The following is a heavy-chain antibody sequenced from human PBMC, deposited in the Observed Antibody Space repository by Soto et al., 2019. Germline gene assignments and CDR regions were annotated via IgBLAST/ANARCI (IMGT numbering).Heavy chain of an antibody. V-gene: IGHV4-59*12. D-gene: IGHD2-15*01. CDR1: GDSISSYY. J-gene: IGHJ4*02. CDR2: IYYSGST. CDR3: ATLPPRIVVVVLPIPS. Sequence: PSETLSLTCTVSGDSISSYYWSWIRQPPGKGLEWIGYIYYSGSTNYNPSLKSRVTISVDTSKNQFSLNLKSVTAADTAVYYCATLPPRIVVVVLPIPSWGQGTLVTVSS.